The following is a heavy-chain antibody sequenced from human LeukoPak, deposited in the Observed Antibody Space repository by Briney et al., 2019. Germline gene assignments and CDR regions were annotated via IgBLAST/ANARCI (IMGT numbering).Heavy chain of an antibody. V-gene: IGHV1-18*01. CDR2: ISAYNGNT. CDR3: ARDRYYDSSGYSY. CDR1: GGTFTSYG. D-gene: IGHD3-22*01. J-gene: IGHJ4*02. Sequence: ASVKVSCKASGGTFTSYGISWVRQAPGQGLEWMGWISAYNGNTNYAQKLQARVTMTTDTSTSTAYMELRSLRSDDTAMYYCARDRYYDSSGYSYWGQGTLVTVSS.